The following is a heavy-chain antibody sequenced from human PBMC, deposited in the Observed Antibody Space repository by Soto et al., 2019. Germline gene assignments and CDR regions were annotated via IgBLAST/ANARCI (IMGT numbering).Heavy chain of an antibody. CDR3: AEYYYDSSGYYYFDY. J-gene: IGHJ4*02. CDR1: GGSISSSNW. CDR2: IYHSGST. Sequence: SETLSLTCAVSGGSISSSNWWSWVRQPPGKGLEWIGEIYHSGSTNYNPSLKSRVTISVDKSKNQFSLKLSSVTAADTAVYYCAEYYYDSSGYYYFDYWGQGILVTVSS. V-gene: IGHV4-4*02. D-gene: IGHD3-22*01.